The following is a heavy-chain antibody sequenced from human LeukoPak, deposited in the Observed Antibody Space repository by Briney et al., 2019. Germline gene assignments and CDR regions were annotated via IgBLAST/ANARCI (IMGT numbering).Heavy chain of an antibody. CDR2: IYYSGST. CDR3: ASMIVVVITPYYFDY. CDR1: GGSISSSSYY. Sequence: SETLSLTCTVSGGSISSSSYYWGWIRQPPGKGLEWIGSIYYSGSTYYNPSLKSRVTISVDTSKNQFSLNLSSVTAADTAMYYCASMIVVVITPYYFDYWGQGTLVTVSS. V-gene: IGHV4-39*07. D-gene: IGHD3-22*01. J-gene: IGHJ4*02.